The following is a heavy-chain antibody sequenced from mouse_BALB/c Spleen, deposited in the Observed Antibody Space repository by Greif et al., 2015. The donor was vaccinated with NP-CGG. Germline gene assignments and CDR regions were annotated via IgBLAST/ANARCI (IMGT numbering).Heavy chain of an antibody. D-gene: IGHD1-1*01. J-gene: IGHJ4*01. CDR2: ISSGSSTI. CDR1: GFTSSSFG. Sequence: EVQLVESGGGLVQPGGSRKLSCAASGFTSSSFGMHWVRQAPEKGLEWVAYISSGSSTIYYADTVKGRFTISRDNPKNTLFLQMTSLRSEDTAMYYCARKNYYGSSAYYAMDYWGQGTSVTVSS. CDR3: ARKNYYGSSAYYAMDY. V-gene: IGHV5-17*02.